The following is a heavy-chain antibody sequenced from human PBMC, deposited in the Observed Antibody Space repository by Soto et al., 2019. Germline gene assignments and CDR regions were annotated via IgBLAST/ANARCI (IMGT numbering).Heavy chain of an antibody. CDR3: GKEDVFWFDP. V-gene: IGHV3-30*18. CDR1: GFTFSSYG. J-gene: IGHJ5*02. Sequence: QVQLVESGGGVVQPGRSLRLSCAASGFTFSSYGMHWVRQAPGKGLEWVAVISYDGSNKYYADSVKGRFTISRDNSKNTLYLHMNSLRAEDTAVYYCGKEDVFWFDPWGQGTLVTVSS. CDR2: ISYDGSNK.